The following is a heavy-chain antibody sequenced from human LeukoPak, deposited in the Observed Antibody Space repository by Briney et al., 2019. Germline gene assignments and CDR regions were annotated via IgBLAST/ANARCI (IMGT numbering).Heavy chain of an antibody. CDR3: ARGGRDFWSGYYGLYYFDY. J-gene: IGHJ4*02. CDR1: GFTFSSYD. V-gene: IGHV3-13*01. D-gene: IGHD3-3*01. CDR2: IGTAGDT. Sequence: GGSLRLSCAASGFTFSSYDMHWVRQATGKGLEWVSAIGTAGDTYYLGSVKGRFTISRENAKNSLYLQMNSLRAGDTAVYYCARGGRDFWSGYYGLYYFDYWGQGTLVTVSS.